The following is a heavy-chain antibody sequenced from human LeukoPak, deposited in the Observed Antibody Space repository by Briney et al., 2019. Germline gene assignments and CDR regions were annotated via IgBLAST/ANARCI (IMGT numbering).Heavy chain of an antibody. J-gene: IGHJ4*02. V-gene: IGHV3-48*02. CDR3: AKDFDY. Sequence: GGSLRLSCTVSGFTFSNYGMNWVRQAPGKGLEWVSYINSVSTAIYYADSVKGRFTISRDNAKSSLYLQMNSLKDEDTAVYYCAKDFDYWGQETLVTVSS. CDR2: INSVSTAI. CDR1: GFTFSNYG.